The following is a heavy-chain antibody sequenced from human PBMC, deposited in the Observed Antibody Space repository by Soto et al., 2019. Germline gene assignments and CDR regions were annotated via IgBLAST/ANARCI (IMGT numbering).Heavy chain of an antibody. CDR3: AREWNFYYGMDV. J-gene: IGHJ6*02. V-gene: IGHV4-61*01. D-gene: IGHD5-12*01. CDR1: GGSVSSGSFY. CDR2: IFYSGST. Sequence: ETLSLTCTVSGGSVSSGSFYWNWIRQPPGKGLEWLGYIFYSGSTNYNPSLRSRVTISVDTSKNQFSLRLSSVTAADTAVYYCAREWNFYYGMDVWGQGTTVTVSS.